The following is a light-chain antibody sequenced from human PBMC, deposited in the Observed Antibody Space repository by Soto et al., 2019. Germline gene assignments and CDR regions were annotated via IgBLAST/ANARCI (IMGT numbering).Light chain of an antibody. J-gene: IGKJ4*01. V-gene: IGKV3-20*01. CDR2: TAS. CDR1: QSVGNNY. CDR3: HQHAAAPLT. Sequence: EIVMTQSPATLSVSPGERATLSCRASQSVGNNYLAWYQQKPGQAPRLLIHTASRRATGIPDRFSGSGSGTDFTLTITRLEPDDFAVYYCHQHAAAPLTFGGGTRVEIK.